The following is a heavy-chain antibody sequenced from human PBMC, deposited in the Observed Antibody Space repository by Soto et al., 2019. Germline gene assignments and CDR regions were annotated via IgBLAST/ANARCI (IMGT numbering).Heavy chain of an antibody. CDR2: IYYSGST. Sequence: SDTLSLTCTVSGGSISSYYWSWIRQPPGKGLEWIGYIYYSGSTNYNPSLKSRVTISVDTSKNQFSLKLSSVTAADTAVYYCARDRPKGSSWYIDYWGQGTLVTSPQ. V-gene: IGHV4-59*01. J-gene: IGHJ4*02. D-gene: IGHD6-13*01. CDR3: ARDRPKGSSWYIDY. CDR1: GGSISSYY.